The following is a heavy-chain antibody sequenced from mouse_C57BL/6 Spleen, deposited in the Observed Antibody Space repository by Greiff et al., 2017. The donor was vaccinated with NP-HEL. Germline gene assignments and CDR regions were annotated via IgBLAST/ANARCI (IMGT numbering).Heavy chain of an antibody. D-gene: IGHD2-4*01. J-gene: IGHJ4*01. CDR3: ARSHYYDYGYAMDY. Sequence: EVKLQQSGPELVKPGDSVKISCKASGYSFTGYFMNWVMQSHGKSLEWIGRINPYNGDTFYNQKFKGKATLTVDKSSSTAHMELRSLTSEDSAVYYCARSHYYDYGYAMDYWGQGTSVTVSS. CDR2: INPYNGDT. CDR1: GYSFTGYF. V-gene: IGHV1-20*01.